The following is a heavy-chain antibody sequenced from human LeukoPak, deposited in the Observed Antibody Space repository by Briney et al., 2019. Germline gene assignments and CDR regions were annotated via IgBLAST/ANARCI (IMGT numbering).Heavy chain of an antibody. J-gene: IGHJ6*03. D-gene: IGHD2-8*01. CDR2: IFYSGST. V-gene: IGHV4-39*01. CDR1: GDPISRDHYY. CDR3: ARQIRTNYRDQSGYMDV. Sequence: SETLSLTRSVSGDPISRDHYYCGWIRQPPGKGLEWNGSIFYSGSTYYNPSLKSRVTISVDTSNNQFSLNLTSVTAADTAVYFCARQIRTNYRDQSGYMDVWGKGTTVSVS.